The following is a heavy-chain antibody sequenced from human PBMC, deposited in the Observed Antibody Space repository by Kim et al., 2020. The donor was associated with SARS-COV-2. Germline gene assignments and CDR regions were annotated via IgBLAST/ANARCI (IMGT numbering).Heavy chain of an antibody. CDR3: ARVVVVVAAGAYFDY. CDR1: GGSVSGYY. Sequence: SETLSLTCAVYGGSVSGYYWSWIRQPPGKGLEWMGEINHSGSTNYNPSLKSRVTISVDTSKNQFSLKLSSVTAADTAVYYCARVVVVVAAGAYFDYWGQGTLVTVSS. CDR2: INHSGST. J-gene: IGHJ4*02. V-gene: IGHV4-34*01. D-gene: IGHD2-15*01.